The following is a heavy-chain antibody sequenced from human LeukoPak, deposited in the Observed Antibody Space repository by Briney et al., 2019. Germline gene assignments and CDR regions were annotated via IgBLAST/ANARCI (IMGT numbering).Heavy chain of an antibody. V-gene: IGHV3-23*01. D-gene: IGHD2-21*02. CDR1: GFTFSSFA. CDR3: AKDPPSTARDAFGI. J-gene: IGHJ3*02. Sequence: GGSLRLSCAASGFTFSSFAMTWVRQAPGKGLEWVSTVSGGGGSTYYADSVKGRFTISRDNSKNTLYLQMNSLRAEDTAVYYCAKDPPSTARDAFGIWGQGTMVTVSS. CDR2: VSGGGGST.